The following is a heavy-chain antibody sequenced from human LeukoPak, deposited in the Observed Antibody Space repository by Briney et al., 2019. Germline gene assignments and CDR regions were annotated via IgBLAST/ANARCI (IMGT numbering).Heavy chain of an antibody. CDR1: GFTFSSYG. CDR3: AKTRGVEGAFDI. Sequence: PGGSLRLSCAASGFTFSSYGMSWVRQAPGKGLEWVSVISGSGDRTYYADSVKGRFTISRDNSKNTLYLQMNNLMTEDTAVYYCAKTRGVEGAFDIWGQGTRVTVSS. D-gene: IGHD2-21*01. J-gene: IGHJ3*02. CDR2: ISGSGDRT. V-gene: IGHV3-23*01.